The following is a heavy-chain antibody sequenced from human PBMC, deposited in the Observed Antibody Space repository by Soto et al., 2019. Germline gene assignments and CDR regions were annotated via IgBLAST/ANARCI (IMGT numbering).Heavy chain of an antibody. Sequence: QVQLVQSGAEVKKPGASVKVSCKASGYTFTSYGISWVRQAPGQGLEWMGWISAYNGNTNYAQKLQGRVTMTTETSTSTAYMELRSLRSDDTAVYYCARDQWGVGAVVVTDYWGQGTLVTVSS. J-gene: IGHJ4*02. CDR3: ARDQWGVGAVVVTDY. D-gene: IGHD2-21*02. CDR1: GYTFTSYG. CDR2: ISAYNGNT. V-gene: IGHV1-18*01.